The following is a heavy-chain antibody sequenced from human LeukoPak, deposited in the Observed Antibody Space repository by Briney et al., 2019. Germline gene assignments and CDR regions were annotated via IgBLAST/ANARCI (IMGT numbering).Heavy chain of an antibody. CDR1: GRAFRGYY. V-gene: IGHV4-34*01. CDR2: FNHRGST. J-gene: IGHJ3*02. Sequence: NPAEILTLTCGVYGRAFRGYYWCGIRRPPGKGWEWMGEFNHRGSTNYNPCLKRRVTISVDTCKNQSPLWPSPVTTSRTAVYYCASLSYWNGYHDAFDIWGQGTMVTVSS. D-gene: IGHD3-3*01. CDR3: ASLSYWNGYHDAFDI.